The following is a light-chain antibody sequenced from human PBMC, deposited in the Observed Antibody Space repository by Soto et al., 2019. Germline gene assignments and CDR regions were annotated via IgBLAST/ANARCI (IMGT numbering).Light chain of an antibody. J-gene: IGKJ4*01. CDR3: QQYNNWPLT. V-gene: IGKV3-15*01. CDR2: GAS. CDR1: QSVSSN. Sequence: EIVMTQSPATLSVSPGEXATLSCRASQSVSSNLAWYQQKPGQAPRLLIYGASTRATGIPARFSGSGSGTEFTLTISSLQSEDFAVYYCQQYNNWPLTFGGGTKV.